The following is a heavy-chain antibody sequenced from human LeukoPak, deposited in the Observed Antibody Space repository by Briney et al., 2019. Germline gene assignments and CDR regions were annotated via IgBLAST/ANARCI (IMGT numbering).Heavy chain of an antibody. CDR3: ATQPDLPEWFDS. J-gene: IGHJ5*01. V-gene: IGHV3-21*04. CDR1: GFTLDGST. D-gene: IGHD1-14*01. CDR2: ITSGSNFV. Sequence: PGRSLRLSCAAPGFTLDGSTLSWVPQAPGKGLHWVSSITSGSNFVDYLDSVKGRFTVSRDNAKTSLYLQMDRLRADDTAVYYCATQPDLPEWFDSWGQGALVTVSS.